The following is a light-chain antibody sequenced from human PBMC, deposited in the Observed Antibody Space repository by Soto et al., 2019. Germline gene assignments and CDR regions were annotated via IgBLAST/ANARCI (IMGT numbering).Light chain of an antibody. CDR1: SSDVGRYNL. CDR3: CSYAGSSTLV. Sequence: QSALTQPASVSGSPGQSITLSCTGTSSDVGRYNLVSWYQQHPGKAPKLMIYEGSKRPSGVSNRFSGSKSGNTASLTISGLQAEDEADYYCCSYAGSSTLVFGGGTKVTVL. V-gene: IGLV2-23*01. CDR2: EGS. J-gene: IGLJ2*01.